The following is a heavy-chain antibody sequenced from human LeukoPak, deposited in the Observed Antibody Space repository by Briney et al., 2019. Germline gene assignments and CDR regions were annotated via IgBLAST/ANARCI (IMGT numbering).Heavy chain of an antibody. V-gene: IGHV4-34*01. Sequence: SETLSLTCAVYGGSFSGYYWSWIRRPPGKGLEWIGEINHSGSTNYNPSLKSRVTISVDTSKNQFSLKLSSVTAADTAVYYCARGAILDPWGQGTLVTVSS. J-gene: IGHJ5*02. CDR1: GGSFSGYY. CDR3: ARGAILDP. CDR2: INHSGST. D-gene: IGHD3-9*01.